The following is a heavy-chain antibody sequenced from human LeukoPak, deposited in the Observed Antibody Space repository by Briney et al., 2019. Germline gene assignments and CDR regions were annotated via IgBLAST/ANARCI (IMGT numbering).Heavy chain of an antibody. CDR1: GGSVSSYY. D-gene: IGHD3-3*01. J-gene: IGHJ4*02. Sequence: SETLSLTCTVSGGSVSSYYWSWMRQPPGKGLEWIGDIYHSGSTNHSPSLKSRVTISVDTSKNQFSLELSSVTAADTAVYFCASLGGYYDFWSGYRDYWGQGILVTVSS. CDR3: ASLGGYYDFWSGYRDY. CDR2: IYHSGST. V-gene: IGHV4-59*02.